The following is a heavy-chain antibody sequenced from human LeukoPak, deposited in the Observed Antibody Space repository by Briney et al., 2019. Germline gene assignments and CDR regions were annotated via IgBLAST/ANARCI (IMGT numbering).Heavy chain of an antibody. CDR1: GFTFSSYS. D-gene: IGHD5-18*01. J-gene: IGHJ4*02. CDR3: ARDRGYSYEFDY. V-gene: IGHV3-21*01. CDR2: ISSSSSYI. Sequence: GSLRLSCAASGFTFSSYSIDWVRQAPGKGLEWVSSISSSSSYIYYADSVKGRFTISRDNAKNSLYLQMNSLRAEDTAVYYCARDRGYSYEFDYWGQGTLVTVSS.